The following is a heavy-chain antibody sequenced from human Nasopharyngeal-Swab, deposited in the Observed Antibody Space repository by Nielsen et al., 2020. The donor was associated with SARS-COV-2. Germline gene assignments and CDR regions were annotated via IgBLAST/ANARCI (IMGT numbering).Heavy chain of an antibody. CDR2: IYYSGST. CDR3: ARHHYAYYYGSGSYFQSRYYYYYYMDV. V-gene: IGHV4-39*01. Sequence: SETLSLTCTVSGGSISSSSYYWGWIRQPPGKGLEWIGSIYYSGSTYYNPSLKSRVTISVDTSKNQFSLKLSSATAADTAVYYCARHHYAYYYGSGSYFQSRYYYYYYMDVWGKGTTVTVSS. CDR1: GGSISSSSYY. J-gene: IGHJ6*03. D-gene: IGHD3-10*01.